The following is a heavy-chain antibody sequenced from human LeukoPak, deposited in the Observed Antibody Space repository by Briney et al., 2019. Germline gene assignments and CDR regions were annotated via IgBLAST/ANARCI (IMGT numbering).Heavy chain of an antibody. Sequence: GGSLRLSCAASGFTFSDYYMSWIRQAPGKGLEWVSYISSSGSTIYYADSVKGRFTISRDNAKNSLYLQMNSLRAEDTALYYCAKGRSYYYMDVWGKGTTVTVSS. CDR2: ISSSGSTI. CDR3: AKGRSYYYMDV. CDR1: GFTFSDYY. D-gene: IGHD3-10*01. J-gene: IGHJ6*03. V-gene: IGHV3-11*01.